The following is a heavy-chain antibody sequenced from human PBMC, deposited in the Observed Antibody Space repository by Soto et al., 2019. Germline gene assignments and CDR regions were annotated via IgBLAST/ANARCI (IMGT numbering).Heavy chain of an antibody. CDR2: IYYSGST. V-gene: IGHV4-31*03. J-gene: IGHJ5*02. Sequence: QVQLQESGPGLVKPSQTLSLTCTVSGGSISSGGYYWSWIRQHPGKGLEWIGYIYYSGSTYYNTSLRSRVTISVDTSKNQFPLQLSSVTAADTAVYYCARDRYDYGDYKWLDPWGQGTLVTVS. CDR3: ARDRYDYGDYKWLDP. CDR1: GGSISSGGYY. D-gene: IGHD4-17*01.